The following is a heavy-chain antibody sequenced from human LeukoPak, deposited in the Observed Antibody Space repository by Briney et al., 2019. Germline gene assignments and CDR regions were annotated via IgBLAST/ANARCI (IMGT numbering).Heavy chain of an antibody. CDR1: GFTFNNYG. CDR2: VSYDGSKK. D-gene: IGHD5-18*01. V-gene: IGHV3-30*18. CDR3: AKELRGYSYGEH. Sequence: GGSLRLSCAASGFTFNNYGMHWVRQAPGKGLEWVAVVSYDGSKKFYGDSVKGRFTISRDNSKNTLSLQMNSLRVEDTAVYYYAKELRGYSYGEHWGQGTLVTVSS. J-gene: IGHJ4*02.